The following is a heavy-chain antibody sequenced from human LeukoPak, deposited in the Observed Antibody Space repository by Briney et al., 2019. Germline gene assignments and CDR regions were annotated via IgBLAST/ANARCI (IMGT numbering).Heavy chain of an antibody. CDR2: ISSSGSTI. CDR3: ARDNGDYVLAFDI. Sequence: PGGSLRLSCAASGFTFSDYYMSWIRQAPGKGLEWVSYISSSGSTIYYADSVKDRFTISRDNAKNSLYLQMNSLRAEDTAVYYCARDNGDYVLAFDIWGQGTMVTVSS. V-gene: IGHV3-11*04. CDR1: GFTFSDYY. J-gene: IGHJ3*02. D-gene: IGHD4-17*01.